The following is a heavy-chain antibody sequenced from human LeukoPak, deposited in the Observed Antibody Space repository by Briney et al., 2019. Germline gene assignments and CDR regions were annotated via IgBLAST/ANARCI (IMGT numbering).Heavy chain of an antibody. CDR2: IKSKTDGGTT. CDR3: TTLGDYDSSNY. D-gene: IGHD3-22*01. CDR1: GFSFSNAW. V-gene: IGHV3-15*01. Sequence: GGSLRLSCAASGFSFSNAWMSWVRQAPGKGLEWGGRIKSKTDGGTTDYAAPVKGRFSTSRDDSKNTLDLQMNSLKTEDTAVYYCTTLGDYDSSNYWGQGTLVTVSS. J-gene: IGHJ4*02.